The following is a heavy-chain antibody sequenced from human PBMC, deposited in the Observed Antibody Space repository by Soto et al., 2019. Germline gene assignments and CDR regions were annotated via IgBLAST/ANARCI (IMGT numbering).Heavy chain of an antibody. D-gene: IGHD1-26*01. Sequence: QVQLVESGGGVVQPGRSLRLSCAASGFTFSSYGMHWVRQAPGKGLEWVAVIWYDGSNKYYADSVKGRFTISRDNSKNTLYLQMTSLRAEDTAVYYCARDRSEFDYWGQGTLVTVSS. CDR2: IWYDGSNK. J-gene: IGHJ4*02. CDR3: ARDRSEFDY. CDR1: GFTFSSYG. V-gene: IGHV3-33*01.